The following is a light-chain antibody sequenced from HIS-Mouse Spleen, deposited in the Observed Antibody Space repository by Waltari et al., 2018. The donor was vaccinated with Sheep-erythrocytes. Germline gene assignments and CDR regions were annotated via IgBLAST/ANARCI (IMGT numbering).Light chain of an antibody. Sequence: QSALTQPRSVSGSPGQSVTISCTGTSSDVGGYNYVSWYHQHPGKAPKLMIYDVSKRPSVVPDRFSGSKSGTTASLTISGLQAEDEADYYCCSYAGSYTYVFGTGTKVTVL. J-gene: IGLJ1*01. V-gene: IGLV2-11*01. CDR2: DVS. CDR1: SSDVGGYNY. CDR3: CSYAGSYTYV.